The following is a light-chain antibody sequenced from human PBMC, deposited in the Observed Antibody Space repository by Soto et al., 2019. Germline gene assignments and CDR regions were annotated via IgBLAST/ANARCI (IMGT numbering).Light chain of an antibody. CDR3: QQYGRA. CDR2: GAS. CDR1: QSVSSSS. Sequence: EIVLTQSPGTLSLSPGERATLSCRASQSVSSSSLAWYQQKPGQAPRLLIYGASRRATGIPDRFIGSGSGTDFTLTISRLEPEDFAVYYCQQYGRAFGQGTKVEIK. V-gene: IGKV3-20*01. J-gene: IGKJ1*01.